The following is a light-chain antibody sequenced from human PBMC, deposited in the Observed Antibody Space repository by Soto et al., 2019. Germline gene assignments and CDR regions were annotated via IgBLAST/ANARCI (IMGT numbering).Light chain of an antibody. CDR3: CSYAGSYTADV. Sequence: QSVLTQPRSVSGSPGQSVTISCTGTSSDVDGYNYVSWYQQHPGKAPKLMIYDVSERPSGVPDRFSGSKSGNTASLTISGLQAEDEADYYCCSYAGSYTADVFGTGTKLTVL. CDR2: DVS. V-gene: IGLV2-11*01. CDR1: SSDVDGYNY. J-gene: IGLJ1*01.